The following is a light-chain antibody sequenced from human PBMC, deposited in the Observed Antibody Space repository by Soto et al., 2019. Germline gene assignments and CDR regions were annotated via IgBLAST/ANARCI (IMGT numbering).Light chain of an antibody. Sequence: QSVLTQPASVSGSPGQSITIACTGTSSDVGGYTYVSWYQQHPGKAPKQMIYEVSERPYGVSDRFSGSKSGNTASLTISGLQAEDEADYYCSSYTRTDTVVFGGGTQLTVL. CDR3: SSYTRTDTVV. J-gene: IGLJ2*01. CDR1: SSDVGGYTY. CDR2: EVS. V-gene: IGLV2-14*01.